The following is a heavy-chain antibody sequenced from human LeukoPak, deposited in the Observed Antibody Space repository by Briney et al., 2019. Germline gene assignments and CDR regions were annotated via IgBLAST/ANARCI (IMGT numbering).Heavy chain of an antibody. D-gene: IGHD3-10*01. Sequence: SETLSLTCTVSGGSISSGSYYWRWIRQPAGKGLQWIERIYTSGSTNYNPSLKSRVTISVDTSKNQFSLKLSSVTAADTAVYYCARSTSITMVRGVITYYFDYWGQGTLVTVSS. V-gene: IGHV4-61*02. J-gene: IGHJ4*02. CDR2: IYTSGST. CDR3: ARSTSITMVRGVITYYFDY. CDR1: GGSISSGSYY.